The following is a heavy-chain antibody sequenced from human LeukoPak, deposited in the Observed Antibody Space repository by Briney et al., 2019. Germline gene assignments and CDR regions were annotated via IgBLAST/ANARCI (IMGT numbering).Heavy chain of an antibody. CDR1: GFTFSSYA. J-gene: IGHJ4*02. Sequence: GGSLRLSCAASGFTFSSYAMHWVRQAPGKGLEWVAVISYDGSNKYYADSVKGRFTISRDNSKNTLYLQMNSLRAEDTAVYYCARASGGPFWSGYYPLPGDYWGQGTLVTVSS. D-gene: IGHD3-3*01. CDR2: ISYDGSNK. CDR3: ARASGGPFWSGYYPLPGDY. V-gene: IGHV3-30-3*01.